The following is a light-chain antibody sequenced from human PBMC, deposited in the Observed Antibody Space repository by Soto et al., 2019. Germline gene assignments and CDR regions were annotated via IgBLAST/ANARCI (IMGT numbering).Light chain of an antibody. CDR2: GAS. V-gene: IGKV3-20*01. Sequence: IVLTQSPGTLSLSPGERATLTSRASQSVSSSYLAWYQQKPGQAPRLLIYGASSRATGIPDRFSGSGSGTDFTLTISRLEPEDFAVYYCQQYGSSGTFGQGTKVDIK. CDR3: QQYGSSGT. J-gene: IGKJ1*01. CDR1: QSVSSSY.